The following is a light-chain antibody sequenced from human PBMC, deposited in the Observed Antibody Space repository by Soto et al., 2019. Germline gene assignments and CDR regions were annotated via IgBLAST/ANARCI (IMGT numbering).Light chain of an antibody. V-gene: IGKV3-20*01. Sequence: EIVLTQSPGTLSLSPGESATLSCRASQSVSNSYLAWYQQKPGEAPRLLIYGASSRATGIPDRFSGSGSGTDFTLTISRLEPEDSAVYYCQQYGSSPKMYTFGQGTKLEIK. CDR1: QSVSNSY. J-gene: IGKJ2*01. CDR2: GAS. CDR3: QQYGSSPKMYT.